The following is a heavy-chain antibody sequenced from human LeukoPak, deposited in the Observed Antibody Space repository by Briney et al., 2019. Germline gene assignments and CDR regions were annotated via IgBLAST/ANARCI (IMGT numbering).Heavy chain of an antibody. CDR2: TYYSGST. CDR1: GGSISSSSYY. J-gene: IGHJ5*02. D-gene: IGHD2-2*01. Sequence: TSETLSLTCTVSGGSISSSSYYWGWIRQPPGKGLEWIGSTYYSGSTYYNPSLKSRVTISVDTSKNQFSLKLSSVTAADTAVYYCARGLSSSWYWFDTWGQGTLVTVSS. V-gene: IGHV4-39*01. CDR3: ARGLSSSWYWFDT.